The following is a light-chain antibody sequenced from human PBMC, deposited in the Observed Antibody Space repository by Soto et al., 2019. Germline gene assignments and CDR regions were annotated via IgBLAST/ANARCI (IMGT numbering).Light chain of an antibody. J-gene: IGKJ5*01. CDR2: DAY. CDR1: QSFRGL. CDR3: QQRHMWPIT. V-gene: IGKV3-11*01. Sequence: EVVLTQSPVTLSLSPGERATLSCRASQSFRGLLAWYQQKPGQAPRLLIYDAYNRATGIPPRFSGSGSGTDFTLTLSSLDPEEPAIYYCQQRHMWPITFGQGTRLEIK.